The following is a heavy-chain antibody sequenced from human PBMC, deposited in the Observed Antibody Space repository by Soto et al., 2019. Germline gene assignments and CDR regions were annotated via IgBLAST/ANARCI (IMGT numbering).Heavy chain of an antibody. D-gene: IGHD3-9*01. Sequence: GGSLRLSCAASGFTFATYTMDWVRQAPGKGLEWVSGIGGGGDTHYADSVRGRFTISRGNSRSMVVLQMSSLRAEDTGIYYCAKDRHPDGIWSLDFWGQGTLVTVSS. J-gene: IGHJ4*02. V-gene: IGHV3-23*01. CDR3: AKDRHPDGIWSLDF. CDR2: IGGGGDT. CDR1: GFTFATYT.